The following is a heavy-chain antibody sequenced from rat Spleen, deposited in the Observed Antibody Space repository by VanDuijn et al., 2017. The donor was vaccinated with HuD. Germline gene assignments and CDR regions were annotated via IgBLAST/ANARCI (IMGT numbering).Heavy chain of an antibody. D-gene: IGHD1-2*01. V-gene: IGHV5-25*01. J-gene: IGHJ3*01. CDR2: ISYDGSAT. CDR1: GLSFSNYD. Sequence: EVQLVESGGGLVQPGRSLKLSCTASGLSFSNYDIAWVRQAPTKGLEWVASISYDGSATYYRDSVKGRFTLSRDNAKSTLFLQMDSMRSEDTATYYCVRRGPYYSSSESWFAYWGQGTLVTVTS. CDR3: VRRGPYYSSSESWFAY.